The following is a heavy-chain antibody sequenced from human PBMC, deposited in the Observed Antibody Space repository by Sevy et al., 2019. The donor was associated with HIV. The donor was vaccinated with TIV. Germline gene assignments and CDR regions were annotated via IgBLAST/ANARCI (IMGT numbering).Heavy chain of an antibody. CDR1: GLTLNSYW. CDR3: VRAIAADGSF. D-gene: IGHD6-13*01. V-gene: IGHV3-7*01. CDR2: IKQDGSVK. Sequence: GGSLRLSCVASGLTLNSYWMSWVRQAPGKGLEWVANIKQDGSVKYYVDSVKGRFNISRDNARNSLYLQMNSLRVEDTALYYCVRAIAADGSFWGQGTLVTVSS. J-gene: IGHJ4*02.